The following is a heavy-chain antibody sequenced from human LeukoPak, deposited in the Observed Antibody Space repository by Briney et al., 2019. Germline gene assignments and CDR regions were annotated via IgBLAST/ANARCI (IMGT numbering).Heavy chain of an antibody. V-gene: IGHV1-46*01. J-gene: IGHJ4*02. CDR2: INPSGGST. Sequence: ASVKVSCKASGYTFTSYYMHWVRQAPGQGLEWMGIINPSGGSTSYAQKFQGRVSMTRDTSTSTVYMELSSLRSDDTAVYYCGAGHPRVDYWGQGTLVTVSS. CDR1: GYTFTSYY. CDR3: GAGHPRVDY.